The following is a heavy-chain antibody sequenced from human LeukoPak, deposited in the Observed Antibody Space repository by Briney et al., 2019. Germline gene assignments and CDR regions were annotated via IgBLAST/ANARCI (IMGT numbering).Heavy chain of an antibody. J-gene: IGHJ4*02. CDR1: GFTFSSYA. V-gene: IGHV3-23*01. CDR2: ISGSGGST. Sequence: GESLRLSCAASGFTFSSYAMSWVRQAPGKGLEWVSAISGSGGSTYYADSVKGRFTISRDNSKNTLYLQMNSLRAEDTAVYYCAKEGGDGYIAYYFDYWGQGTLVTVSS. CDR3: AKEGGDGYIAYYFDY. D-gene: IGHD5-24*01.